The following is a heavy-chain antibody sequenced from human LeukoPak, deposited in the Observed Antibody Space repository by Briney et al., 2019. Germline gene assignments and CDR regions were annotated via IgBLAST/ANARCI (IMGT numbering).Heavy chain of an antibody. Sequence: PGRSLRLSCPASGFPFDDFAMHWVRQAPGKGLEWVSGFNWNSDTRAYADPVKGRFTISRDNAQNFVYLQMSSLRAEDTAFYYCAKDVDESVAGNNWFDPWGQGTRVTVSS. CDR2: FNWNSDTR. CDR1: GFPFDDFA. D-gene: IGHD6-19*01. V-gene: IGHV3-9*01. J-gene: IGHJ5*02. CDR3: AKDVDESVAGNNWFDP.